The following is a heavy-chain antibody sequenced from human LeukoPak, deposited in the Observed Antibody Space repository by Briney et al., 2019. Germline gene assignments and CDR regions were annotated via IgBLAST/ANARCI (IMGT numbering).Heavy chain of an antibody. J-gene: IGHJ5*02. CDR2: IIPISGTT. V-gene: IGHV1-69*13. Sequence: ASVKVSCKTSGGTSTSYAITWVRQAPGPGLEWMGKIIPISGTTNYAQKFQGRVTFTADESTSTAYMELSSLRSEDTALYYCARKLRLGGNWFDPWGQGTLVTVSS. D-gene: IGHD1-26*01. CDR3: ARKLRLGGNWFDP. CDR1: GGTSTSYA.